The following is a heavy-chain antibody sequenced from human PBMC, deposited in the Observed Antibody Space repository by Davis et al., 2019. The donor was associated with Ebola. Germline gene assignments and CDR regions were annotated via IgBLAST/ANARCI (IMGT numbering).Heavy chain of an antibody. CDR3: ARLLSPGSG. V-gene: IGHV3-74*03. CDR2: INNDGGSS. CDR1: GFTFNNFW. J-gene: IGHJ3*01. Sequence: GESLKISCTASGFTFNNFWMHWVRQAPGTGLMWVSHINNDGGSSTYADSVKGRFTISRDNARNMVYLQMNSLRDEDTAVYYCARLLSPGSGWGQGTMVTVSS.